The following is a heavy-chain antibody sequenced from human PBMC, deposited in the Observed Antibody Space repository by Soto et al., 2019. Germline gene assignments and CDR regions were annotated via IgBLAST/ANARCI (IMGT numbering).Heavy chain of an antibody. CDR2: ISSSSSYI. D-gene: IGHD3-10*01. CDR1: GFTFSSYS. Sequence: GGSLRLSCAASGFTFSSYSMNWVRQAPGKGLEWVSSISSSSSYIYYADSVKGRFTISRDNAKNSLYLQMNSLRAEDTAVYYCARERPLLWFGENPFGADYWGQGTLVTVSS. J-gene: IGHJ4*02. CDR3: ARERPLLWFGENPFGADY. V-gene: IGHV3-21*01.